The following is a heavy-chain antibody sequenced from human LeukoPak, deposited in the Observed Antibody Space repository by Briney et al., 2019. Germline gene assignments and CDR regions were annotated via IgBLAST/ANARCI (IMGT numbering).Heavy chain of an antibody. D-gene: IGHD2-8*01. J-gene: IGHJ4*02. Sequence: GASVKVSCKASGGTFSSYAISWVRQAPGQGLEWMGGIIPIFGTANYAQKFQSRVTITADESTSTAYMELSSLRSEDTAVYYCAREPCTNGVCYADYWGQGTLVTVSS. CDR2: IIPIFGTA. CDR3: AREPCTNGVCYADY. CDR1: GGTFSSYA. V-gene: IGHV1-69*13.